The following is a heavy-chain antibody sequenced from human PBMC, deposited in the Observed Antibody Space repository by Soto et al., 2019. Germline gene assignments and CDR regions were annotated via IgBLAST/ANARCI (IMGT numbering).Heavy chain of an antibody. J-gene: IGHJ4*02. Sequence: PSGTLSVTCIFPVPSARIGGQSWSWIRQYPGEGLEPLGYLHNSESTSYNRSLESRVFLSLDTSRNQFSLKLKSVTAADTAVYYCAGGGDSWSPGTLVTVSS. D-gene: IGHD3-10*01. CDR1: VPSARIGGQS. CDR3: AGGGDS. CDR2: LHNSEST. V-gene: IGHV4-31*03.